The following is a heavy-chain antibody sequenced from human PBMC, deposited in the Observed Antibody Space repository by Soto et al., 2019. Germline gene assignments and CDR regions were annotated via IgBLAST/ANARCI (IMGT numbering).Heavy chain of an antibody. CDR1: GGSFSGYY. Sequence: PSETLSLTCAVYGGSFSGYYWSWIRQPPGKGLEWIGEINHSGSTNYNPSLKSRVTISVDTSKNQFSLKLSSVTAADTAVYYCARRAVVVVAATPRRFVRWFDPWGQGTLVTVSS. V-gene: IGHV4-34*01. D-gene: IGHD2-15*01. CDR2: INHSGST. CDR3: ARRAVVVVAATPRRFVRWFDP. J-gene: IGHJ5*02.